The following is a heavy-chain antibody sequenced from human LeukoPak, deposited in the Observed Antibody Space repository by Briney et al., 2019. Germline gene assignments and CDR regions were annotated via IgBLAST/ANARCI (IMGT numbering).Heavy chain of an antibody. CDR1: GFTFGDYG. CDR2: IKWNGGST. V-gene: IGHV3-20*04. J-gene: IGHJ4*02. D-gene: IGHD2-15*01. Sequence: PGGSLRLSCAASGFTFGDYGMSWVRQAPGTGLEWVSGIKWNGGSTGYADSVKGRFTISRDNAKYSLYLQMNSLRAEDTALYYCASGYNSVGGYYFDYWGQGTLVTVSS. CDR3: ASGYNSVGGYYFDY.